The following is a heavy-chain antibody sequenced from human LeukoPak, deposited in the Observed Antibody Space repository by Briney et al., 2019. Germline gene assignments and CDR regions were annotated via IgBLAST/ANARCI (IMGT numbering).Heavy chain of an antibody. CDR3: ARVGSGYESYYYYYYMDV. D-gene: IGHD5-12*01. CDR2: IRPDGSNK. Sequence: GGSLRLSCAASGFTFSRYSMNWVRQAPGKGLEWVAFIRPDGSNKYYADSVKGRFTISRDNSKNTLYLQMNSLRAEDTAVYYCARVGSGYESYYYYYYMDVWGKGTTVTVSS. V-gene: IGHV3-30*02. J-gene: IGHJ6*03. CDR1: GFTFSRYS.